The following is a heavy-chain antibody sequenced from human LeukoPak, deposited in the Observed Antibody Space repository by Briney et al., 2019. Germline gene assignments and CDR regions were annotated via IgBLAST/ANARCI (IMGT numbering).Heavy chain of an antibody. V-gene: IGHV3-66*01. CDR1: GFTVSSKY. J-gene: IGHJ4*02. D-gene: IGHD3-22*01. CDR3: VYESSGYSGY. CDR2: INSGCST. Sequence: GGSLRLSCAASGFTVSSKYMSWVRQAPGKGLEWVSAINSGCSTNYADSVKGRFTISRDNSKNTVYLQMNSLRGEDTAVYYCVYESSGYSGYWGQGILVTVSS.